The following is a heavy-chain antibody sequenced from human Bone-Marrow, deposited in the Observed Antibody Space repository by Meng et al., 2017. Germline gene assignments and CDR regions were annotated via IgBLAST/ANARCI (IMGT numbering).Heavy chain of an antibody. CDR1: GYRFTSYW. CDR2: IYPSDSDT. J-gene: IGHJ5*02. Sequence: GGSLRPSCKGSGYRFTSYWIGWVPQMPGKGLGWMAIIYPSDSDTRYSPSFQGQVSTAADKSISTAYLQWSSLKASDTAMYYCARGVAVAGTDYYNWFDPWGQGTLVTVSS. CDR3: ARGVAVAGTDYYNWFDP. V-gene: IGHV5-51*01. D-gene: IGHD6-19*01.